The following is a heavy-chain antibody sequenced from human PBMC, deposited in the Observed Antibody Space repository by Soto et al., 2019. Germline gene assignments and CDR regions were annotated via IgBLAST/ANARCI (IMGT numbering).Heavy chain of an antibody. Sequence: GESLKISCKASGYRFTTSWIGWVRQRPGRGLEWMGIIYPGDSDTRYSPSFQGQVTISADRSNSTAYLQWSSLKASDTAIYYCARRNERNYYSEWFDPWGQGTLVTVSS. V-gene: IGHV5-51*01. J-gene: IGHJ5*02. CDR2: IYPGDSDT. CDR3: ARRNERNYYSEWFDP. D-gene: IGHD3-22*01. CDR1: GYRFTTSW.